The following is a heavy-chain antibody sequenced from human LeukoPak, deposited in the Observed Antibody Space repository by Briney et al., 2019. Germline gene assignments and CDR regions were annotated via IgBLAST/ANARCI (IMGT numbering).Heavy chain of an antibody. Sequence: ASVKVSCKASGYTFTSYGNSCVRQAPGQGLEWMGWISAYNGNTNYAQKLQGRVTMTTDTSTSTAYMELRSLRSDDTAVYYCARRVDTAMGFDYWGQGTLVTVSS. J-gene: IGHJ4*02. D-gene: IGHD5-18*01. V-gene: IGHV1-18*01. CDR2: ISAYNGNT. CDR3: ARRVDTAMGFDY. CDR1: GYTFTSYG.